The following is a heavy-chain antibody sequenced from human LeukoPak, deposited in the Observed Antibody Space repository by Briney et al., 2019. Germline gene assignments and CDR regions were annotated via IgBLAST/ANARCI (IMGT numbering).Heavy chain of an antibody. V-gene: IGHV3-20*01. CDR1: GFTFDNYG. Sequence: GGSLRLSCAASGFTFDNYGMSWVRQAPGQGLEWVSAINWNGGGTGYADSVKGRFTISRDNAKNSLYLQMNSLRVEDAALYHCARVHQLLSSGGWFDPWGQGTLVTVSS. D-gene: IGHD2-2*01. J-gene: IGHJ5*02. CDR3: ARVHQLLSSGGWFDP. CDR2: INWNGGGT.